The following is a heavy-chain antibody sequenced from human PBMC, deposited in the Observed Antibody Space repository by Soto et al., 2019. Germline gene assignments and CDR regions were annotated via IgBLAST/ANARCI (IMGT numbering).Heavy chain of an antibody. D-gene: IGHD3-3*01. CDR3: TKGRYWEWFLSGGGEES. V-gene: IGHV3-23*01. J-gene: IGHJ5*02. CDR1: GFTFRNYA. Sequence: QLLQSGGGLVQPGGSLRLSCAASGFTFRNYAMSWVRQPPEKGLEWVSAINGGGISTYYADSVKGRFTISRDQSKNTISLQMDSLRVEDTALYSGTKGRYWEWFLSGGGEESWGRGTLVTVSS. CDR2: INGGGIST.